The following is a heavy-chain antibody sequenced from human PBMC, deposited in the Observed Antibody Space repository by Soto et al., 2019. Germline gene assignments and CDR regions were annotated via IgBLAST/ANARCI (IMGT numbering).Heavy chain of an antibody. CDR2: INPNSGGT. Sequence: ASVKVSCKASGYTLTAHFLQRVRQAPGQGLEWLRWINPNSGGTNYAQKFQGWVTMTRDTSISTAYMELSRLRSDDTAVYYCAREDYGDYYFDYWGQGTLVTVSS. D-gene: IGHD4-17*01. CDR3: AREDYGDYYFDY. CDR1: GYTLTAHF. J-gene: IGHJ4*02. V-gene: IGHV1-2*04.